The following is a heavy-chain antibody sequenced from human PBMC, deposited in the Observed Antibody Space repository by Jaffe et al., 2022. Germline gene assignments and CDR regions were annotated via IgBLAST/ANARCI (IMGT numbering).Heavy chain of an antibody. CDR2: IYTSGST. CDR1: GGSISSGSYY. V-gene: IGHV4-61*02. J-gene: IGHJ1*01. D-gene: IGHD3-22*01. Sequence: QVQLQESGPGLVKPSQTLSLTCTVSGGSISSGSYYWSWIRQPAGKGLEWIGRIYTSGSTNYNPSLKSRVTISVDTSKNQFSLKLSSVTAADTAVYYCARGSGSSGYYLRAEYFQHWGQGTLVTVSS. CDR3: ARGSGSSGYYLRAEYFQH.